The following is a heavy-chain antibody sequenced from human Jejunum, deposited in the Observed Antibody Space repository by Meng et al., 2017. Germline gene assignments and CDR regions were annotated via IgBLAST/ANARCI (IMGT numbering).Heavy chain of an antibody. CDR2: ISDSGTT. Sequence: QVPRQESGPGLVRPSETLSLTCTVSGGSVSSGFYYWSWIRQPPGKGLEWIGYISDSGTTNYNPSLKSRVTMSVDTSKNHFSLKLTSVTAADTAVYFCARDSETYPTYFDYWGQGTLVTVSS. J-gene: IGHJ4*02. D-gene: IGHD5-24*01. CDR3: ARDSETYPTYFDY. CDR1: GGSVSSGFYY. V-gene: IGHV4-61*03.